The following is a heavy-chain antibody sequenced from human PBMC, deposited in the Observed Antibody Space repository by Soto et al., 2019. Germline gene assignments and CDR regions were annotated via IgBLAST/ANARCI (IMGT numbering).Heavy chain of an antibody. CDR3: ARSQGSSTSLEIYYYYYYGMDV. CDR2: IIPISDTT. Sequence: GASVKVSCKASGGTFSSYAISWVRQAPGQGLEWMGGIIPISDTTNYAQKFQSRVTITADESTSTAYMELSSLRSEDTAVYYCARSQGSSTSLEIYYYYYYGMDVWGQGTTVTVSS. CDR1: GGTFSSYA. J-gene: IGHJ6*02. D-gene: IGHD2-2*01. V-gene: IGHV1-69*13.